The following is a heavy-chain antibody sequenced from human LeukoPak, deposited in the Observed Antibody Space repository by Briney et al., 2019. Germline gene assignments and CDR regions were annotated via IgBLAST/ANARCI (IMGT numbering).Heavy chain of an antibody. V-gene: IGHV3-30*04. Sequence: GGSLRLSCAASGFTFSSYAMHWVRQAPGKGLEWVAVISYDGSNKYYADSVKGRFTISRDNSKNTLYLQMNSLRAEDTAVYYCARDGEDIVVVVAATPGPVRYAFDIWGQGTMVTVSS. CDR3: ARDGEDIVVVVAATPGPVRYAFDI. D-gene: IGHD2-15*01. CDR2: ISYDGSNK. J-gene: IGHJ3*02. CDR1: GFTFSSYA.